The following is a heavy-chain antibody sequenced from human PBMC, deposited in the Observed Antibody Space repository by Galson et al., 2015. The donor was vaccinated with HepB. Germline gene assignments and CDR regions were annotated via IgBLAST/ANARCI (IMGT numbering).Heavy chain of an antibody. CDR3: ATIDYVWGSYRYAFDI. D-gene: IGHD3-16*02. V-gene: IGHV1-24*01. J-gene: IGHJ3*02. CDR1: GYTLTELS. Sequence: QSGAEVKKPGESLKISCKVSGYTLTELSMHWVRQAPGKGLEWMGGFDPEDGETIYAQKFQGRVTMTEDTSTDTAYMELSSLRSEDTAVYYCATIDYVWGSYRYAFDIWGQGTMVTVSS. CDR2: FDPEDGET.